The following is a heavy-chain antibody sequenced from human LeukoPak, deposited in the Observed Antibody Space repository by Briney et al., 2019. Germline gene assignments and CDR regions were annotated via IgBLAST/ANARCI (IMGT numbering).Heavy chain of an antibody. D-gene: IGHD3-22*01. V-gene: IGHV3-23*01. CDR3: AKDPLSTSGYTPDY. CDR2: ISGSGGST. Sequence: GGSLRLSCAASGFTFSSYAMSWVRQAPGKGLEWVSAISGSGGSTYYADSVKGRFTISRDNSKNTLYLQTNSLRAEDTAVYYCAKDPLSTSGYTPDYWGQGTLVTVSS. J-gene: IGHJ4*02. CDR1: GFTFSSYA.